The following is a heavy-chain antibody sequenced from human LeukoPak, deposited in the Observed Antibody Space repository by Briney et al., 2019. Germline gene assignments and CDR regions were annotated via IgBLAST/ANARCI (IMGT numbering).Heavy chain of an antibody. V-gene: IGHV1-18*04. CDR1: GYTFTSYG. CDR3: ARDTYYYGSGSDHSYDY. D-gene: IGHD3-10*01. Sequence: ASVKVSCKASGYTFTSYGISWVRQAPGQGLEWMGWISAYNGNTNYAQKLQGRVTMTTDTSTSTAYMELRSLRSDDTAVYYCARDTYYYGSGSDHSYDYWGQRTLVTVSS. J-gene: IGHJ4*02. CDR2: ISAYNGNT.